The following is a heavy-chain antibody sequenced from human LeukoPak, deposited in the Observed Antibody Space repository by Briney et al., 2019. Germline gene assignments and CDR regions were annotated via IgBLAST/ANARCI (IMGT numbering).Heavy chain of an antibody. CDR1: GYTFTGYY. CDR3: AREKDGFEPGFDY. D-gene: IGHD5-24*01. CDR2: IIPNSGGT. J-gene: IGHJ4*01. Sequence: ASVKVSCKTSGYTFTGYYMHWVRQAPGQGLEWMGWIIPNSGGTNYAQKFQGWVTMTRDTSISTAYMELSRLRSDDTAVYYCAREKDGFEPGFDYWGQGTLVTVSS. V-gene: IGHV1-2*04.